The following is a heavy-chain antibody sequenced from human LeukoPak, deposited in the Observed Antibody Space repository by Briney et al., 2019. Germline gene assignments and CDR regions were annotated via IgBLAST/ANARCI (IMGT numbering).Heavy chain of an antibody. V-gene: IGHV3-48*02. CDR1: GFTFRSYS. CDR3: ARVRPDKVLDY. CDR2: IISRSTTI. D-gene: IGHD2-2*01. Sequence: PGGSLRLSCAASGFTFRSYSMKWVSQARGKGRELVSYIISRSTTIYYADSLTCRFTLSRANAKNSLYLQMNSLRDEDTAVYYCARVRPDKVLDYWGQGTLVTVSS. J-gene: IGHJ4*02.